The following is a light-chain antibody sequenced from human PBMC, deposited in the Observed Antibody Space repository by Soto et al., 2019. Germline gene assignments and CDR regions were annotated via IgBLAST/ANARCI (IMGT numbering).Light chain of an antibody. CDR1: QSVSSN. CDR2: GAS. CDR3: QQRQYWPPIT. J-gene: IGKJ5*01. Sequence: EIVLAQSPGTLSLSPGERATLSCRASQSVSSNLAWYQQKPGQAPRLLIYGASTRAAGIPARFSGSGSGTDFTLTISSLEPEDFAIYYCQQRQYWPPITFGQGTRLE. V-gene: IGKV3-11*01.